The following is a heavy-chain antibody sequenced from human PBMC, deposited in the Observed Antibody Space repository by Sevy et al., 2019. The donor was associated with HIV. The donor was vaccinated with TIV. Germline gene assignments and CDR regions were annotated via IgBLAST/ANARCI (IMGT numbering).Heavy chain of an antibody. D-gene: IGHD3-22*01. CDR1: GYSFTSYW. CDR2: IYPGGSDT. V-gene: IGHV5-51*01. J-gene: IGHJ4*02. Sequence: GETLKISCKGSGYSFTSYWIGWVRQMPGKGLEWMGIIYPGGSDTRYSPSFQGQVTISADKSISTAYLQWSSLKASDTAMYYCATAYYYDSSGYYPFDYWGQGTLVTVSS. CDR3: ATAYYYDSSGYYPFDY.